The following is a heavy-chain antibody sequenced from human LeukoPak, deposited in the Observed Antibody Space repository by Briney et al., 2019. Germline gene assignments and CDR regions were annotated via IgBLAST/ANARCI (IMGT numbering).Heavy chain of an antibody. Sequence: GGSLRLSCAASGFTVSSNYINWVRQAPGKGLEWVSVLYSGGDTYYADSVKGRFTVSRDNSKNTLYLQMNSLGAEDTAVYYCARAPSAAGSWGQGTLVTVSP. CDR2: LYSGGDT. CDR3: ARAPSAAGS. D-gene: IGHD6-19*01. J-gene: IGHJ5*02. CDR1: GFTVSSNY. V-gene: IGHV3-53*01.